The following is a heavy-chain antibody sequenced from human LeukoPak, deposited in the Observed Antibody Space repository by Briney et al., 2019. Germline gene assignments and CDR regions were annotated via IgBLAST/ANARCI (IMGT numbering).Heavy chain of an antibody. CDR2: INPNSGGT. D-gene: IGHD5-18*01. CDR1: GYTFSSSG. CDR3: ARVPRPKSYSYDY. J-gene: IGHJ4*02. Sequence: ASVRVSCKASGYTFSSSGISWVRLAPGQGLEWMGRINPNSGGTNYAQKFQGRVTMTRDTSISTAYMELSRLRSDDTAVYYCARVPRPKSYSYDYWGQGTLVTVSS. V-gene: IGHV1-2*06.